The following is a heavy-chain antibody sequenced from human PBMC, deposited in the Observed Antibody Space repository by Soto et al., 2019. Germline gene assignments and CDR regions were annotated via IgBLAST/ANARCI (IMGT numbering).Heavy chain of an antibody. V-gene: IGHV3-30-3*01. J-gene: IGHJ4*02. Sequence: QVQLVELGGGVVQPGRSLRLSCAASGFTVSAYTMHWVRQAPGKGLEWVAVISSDGSHKYYADSLKGRFTISRDNSTNTLYLRMNSLRAEDTAVYYCARWEQPLFDYWGQGTLVTVSS. CDR3: ARWEQPLFDY. D-gene: IGHD1-26*01. CDR2: ISSDGSHK. CDR1: GFTVSAYT.